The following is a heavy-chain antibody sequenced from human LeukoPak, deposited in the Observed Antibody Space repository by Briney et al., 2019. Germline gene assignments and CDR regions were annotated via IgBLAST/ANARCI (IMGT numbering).Heavy chain of an antibody. V-gene: IGHV1-2*02. CDR1: GYTFTGSF. Sequence: ASVKASCKASGYTFTGSFMHWVRQAPGQGLEWMGWVNCNTGGTKFAQKFQGRVTMTRDTSISTAYMELSRLRSDDTAVYYCARADPVGYWGQGTQVTVSS. CDR3: ARADPVGY. J-gene: IGHJ4*02. CDR2: VNCNTGGT.